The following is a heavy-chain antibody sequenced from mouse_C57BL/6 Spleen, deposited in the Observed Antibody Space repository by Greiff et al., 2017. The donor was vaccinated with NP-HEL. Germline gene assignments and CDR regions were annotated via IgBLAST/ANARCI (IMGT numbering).Heavy chain of an antibody. Sequence: EVKLMESGPGLVKPSQSLSLTCSVTGYSITSGYYWNWIRQFPGNKLEWMGYISYDGSNNYNPSLKNRISITRDTSKNQFFLKLNSVTTEDTATYYCASAYDYDLWGQGTLVTVSA. CDR2: ISYDGSN. J-gene: IGHJ3*01. CDR1: GYSITSGYY. CDR3: ASAYDYDL. V-gene: IGHV3-6*01. D-gene: IGHD2-4*01.